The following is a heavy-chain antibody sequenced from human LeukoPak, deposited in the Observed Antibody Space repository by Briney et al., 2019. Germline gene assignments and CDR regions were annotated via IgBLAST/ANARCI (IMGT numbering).Heavy chain of an antibody. D-gene: IGHD4-17*01. CDR3: ARHDYGDYGGLDP. V-gene: IGHV4-39*01. J-gene: IGHJ5*02. CDR2: IYYSRST. Sequence: PSETLSLTCTGSCVSMRSRSYYGGCLRHPPGKGREWIGSIYYSRSTYYDPSVKSRVTISVDTSKNHFSLKMSSVTAADTAVYYCARHDYGDYGGLDPWGQGTLVTVST. CDR1: CVSMRSRSYY.